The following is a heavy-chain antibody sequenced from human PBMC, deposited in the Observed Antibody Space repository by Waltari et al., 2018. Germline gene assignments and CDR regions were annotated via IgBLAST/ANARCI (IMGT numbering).Heavy chain of an antibody. CDR3: ARDSNYYGSGSAIDY. CDR1: GFTVSSNH. Sequence: EVQLVESGGGLIQPGGSLRLSCAASGFTVSSNHMSWVRQAPGKGLEWVSVIYSGGSTYYADSVKGRFTISRDNSKNTLYLQMNSLRAEDTAVYYCARDSNYYGSGSAIDYWGQGTLVTVSS. J-gene: IGHJ4*02. CDR2: IYSGGST. V-gene: IGHV3-53*01. D-gene: IGHD3-10*01.